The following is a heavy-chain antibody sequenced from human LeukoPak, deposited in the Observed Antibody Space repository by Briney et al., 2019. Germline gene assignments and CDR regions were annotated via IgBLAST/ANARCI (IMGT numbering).Heavy chain of an antibody. CDR2: IKQDESEK. CDR3: ARAFLEWLSSSDY. CDR1: GFTFSSYW. V-gene: IGHV3-7*04. J-gene: IGHJ4*02. Sequence: PGGSLRLSCAASGFTFSSYWMSWVRQAPGKGLEWVANIKQDESEKYYVDSVKGRFTISRDNAKNSLYLQMNSLRAEDTAVYYCARAFLEWLSSSDYWGQGTLVTVSS. D-gene: IGHD3-3*02.